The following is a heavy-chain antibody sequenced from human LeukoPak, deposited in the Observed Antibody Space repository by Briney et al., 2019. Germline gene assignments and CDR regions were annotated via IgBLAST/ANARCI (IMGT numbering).Heavy chain of an antibody. CDR3: ARAGGYYDSSGYYRRPRPFDY. V-gene: IGHV1-2*06. CDR2: INPNSGGT. CDR1: GYTFTGYY. J-gene: IGHJ4*02. Sequence: ASVKVSCKASGYTFTGYYMHWVRQAPGQGLEWMGRINPNSGGTNYAQKFQGRVTMTRDTSISTAYMELSRLRSDDTAVYYCARAGGYYDSSGYYRRPRPFDYWGQGTLVTVSS. D-gene: IGHD3-22*01.